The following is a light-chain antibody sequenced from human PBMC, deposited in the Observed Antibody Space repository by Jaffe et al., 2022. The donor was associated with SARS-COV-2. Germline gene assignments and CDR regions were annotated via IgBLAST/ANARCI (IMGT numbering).Light chain of an antibody. V-gene: IGKV2-28*01. Sequence: DIVMTQSPLSLLVTPGESASMSCRSSQSLLHSNGYTYLDWYLQRPGQSPQLLIYLGSNRASGVPDRFSGSGSGTDFTLKISRVEADDVGVYYCMQALQTPRTFGQGTKLEIK. J-gene: IGKJ2*01. CDR3: MQALQTPRT. CDR2: LGS. CDR1: QSLLHSNGYTY.